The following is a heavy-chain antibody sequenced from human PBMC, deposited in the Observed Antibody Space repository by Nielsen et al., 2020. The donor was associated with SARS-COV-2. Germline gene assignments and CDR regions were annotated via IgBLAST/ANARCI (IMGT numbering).Heavy chain of an antibody. Sequence: GESLKISCAASGFTFSGNAMSWVRQAPGKGLEWVSGISGSGGRTHYADSVTGRFTISRDNSKNTMYLQMNSLRAEDTAVYYCAKINRAGPTPEDKWSWGQGTLVTVSS. J-gene: IGHJ5*02. CDR2: ISGSGGRT. V-gene: IGHV3-23*01. CDR3: AKINRAGPTPEDKWS. CDR1: GFTFSGNA. D-gene: IGHD1-14*01.